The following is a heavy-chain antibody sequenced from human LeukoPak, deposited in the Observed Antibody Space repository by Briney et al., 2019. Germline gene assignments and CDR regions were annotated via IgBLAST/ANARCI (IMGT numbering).Heavy chain of an antibody. D-gene: IGHD3-3*01. CDR2: INHSGST. J-gene: IGHJ6*02. Sequence: PSETLSLTCTVSGGSISSSSYYWGWIRQPPGKGLEWIGEINHSGSTNYNPSLKSRVTISVDTSKNQFSLKLSSVTAADTAVYYCARGARITIFGVATYGMDVWGQGTTVTVSS. CDR3: ARGARITIFGVATYGMDV. V-gene: IGHV4-39*07. CDR1: GGSISSSSYY.